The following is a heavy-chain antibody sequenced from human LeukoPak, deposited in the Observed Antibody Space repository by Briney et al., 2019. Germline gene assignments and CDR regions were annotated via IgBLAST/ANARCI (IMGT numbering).Heavy chain of an antibody. V-gene: IGHV4-30-4*08. CDR3: ARGAAATGDAFDI. CDR1: GGSISSGDYY. J-gene: IGHJ3*02. Sequence: PSETLSLTCTVSGGSISSGDYYWSWIRQPPGKGREWIGYIYYSGSTYYNPALRSRVTISVDTSKNQFSLKLSSVTAADTAVYYCARGAAATGDAFDIWGQGTMVTVSS. D-gene: IGHD6-25*01. CDR2: IYYSGST.